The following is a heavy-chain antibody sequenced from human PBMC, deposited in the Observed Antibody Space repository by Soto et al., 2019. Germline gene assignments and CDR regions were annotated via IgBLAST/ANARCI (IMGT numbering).Heavy chain of an antibody. CDR1: GGSISSYY. CDR3: ARRYGGAVDY. D-gene: IGHD3-10*01. J-gene: IGHJ4*02. CDR2: IYHSGST. V-gene: IGHV4-59*08. Sequence: QVQLQESGPGLEKPSETLSLTCTGSGGSISSYYWSWIRQPPGKGLEWIGYIYHSGSTNYNPSLKSRVTLSVDTSKNQFSLKLSSVTAADTAVYYCARRYGGAVDYWGQGTLVTVSS.